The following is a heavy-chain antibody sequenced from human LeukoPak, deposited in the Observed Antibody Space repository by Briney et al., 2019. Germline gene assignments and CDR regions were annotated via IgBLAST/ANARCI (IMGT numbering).Heavy chain of an antibody. J-gene: IGHJ4*02. V-gene: IGHV3-23*01. CDR1: GFTLSSYA. CDR2: ISGRGGST. Sequence: GGSLRLSCAASGFTLSSYAMSWVHQAPGKGLEWVSTISGRGGSTSYADSVKGRFTLSRDNSKNTLYLQMNSLRAEDTAVYYCAKDPRLRPNYYDSSGYGAPYFDYWGQGTLVTVSS. CDR3: AKDPRLRPNYYDSSGYGAPYFDY. D-gene: IGHD3-22*01.